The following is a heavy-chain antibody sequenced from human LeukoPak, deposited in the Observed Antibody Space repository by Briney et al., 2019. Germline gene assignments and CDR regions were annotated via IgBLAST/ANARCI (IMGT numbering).Heavy chain of an antibody. CDR3: AKTYYYDSSGYYLPNYYYYMDV. CDR2: IYSGGST. V-gene: IGHV3-53*01. D-gene: IGHD3-22*01. CDR1: GFTFSPYS. J-gene: IGHJ6*03. Sequence: GGSLRLSCAASGFTFSPYSMSWVRQAPGKGLEWVSVIYSGGSTYYADSVKGRFTISRDNSKNTLYLQMNSLRAEDTAVYYCAKTYYYDSSGYYLPNYYYYMDVWGKGTTVTISS.